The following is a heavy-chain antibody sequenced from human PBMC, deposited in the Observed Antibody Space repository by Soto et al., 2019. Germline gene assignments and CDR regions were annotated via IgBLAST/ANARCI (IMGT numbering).Heavy chain of an antibody. J-gene: IGHJ6*02. CDR3: ARDGYYGSGSYSLNYYYGMDV. CDR2: INPNSGGT. Sequence: EASVKVSCKASGYTFTGYYMHWVRQAPGQGLEWMGWINPNSGGTNYAQKFQGWVTMTRDTSISTAYMELSRLRSDDTAVYYCARDGYYGSGSYSLNYYYGMDVWGQGTTVTVSS. D-gene: IGHD3-10*01. V-gene: IGHV1-2*04. CDR1: GYTFTGYY.